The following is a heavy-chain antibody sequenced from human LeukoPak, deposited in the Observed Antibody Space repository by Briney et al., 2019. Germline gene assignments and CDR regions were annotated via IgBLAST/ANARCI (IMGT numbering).Heavy chain of an antibody. CDR1: GGSISSYY. CDR3: ARLGLWLGSPASFDP. J-gene: IGHJ5*02. D-gene: IGHD5-12*01. Sequence: SETLSLTCTVSGGSISSYYWSWIRQPPGKGLEWIGYIYYSGSTNYNPSLKSRVTISVDTSKNQFSLKLSSVTAADTAVYYCARLGLWLGSPASFDPWGQGTLVTVSS. CDR2: IYYSGST. V-gene: IGHV4-59*12.